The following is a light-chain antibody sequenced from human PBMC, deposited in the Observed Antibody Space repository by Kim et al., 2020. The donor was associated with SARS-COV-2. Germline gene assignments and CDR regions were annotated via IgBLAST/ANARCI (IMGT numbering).Light chain of an antibody. CDR3: QQYVSSTGT. CDR2: GTS. Sequence: APRLLIYGTSTRATGIADRFSGSGSATDFTLTISRLEPEDFAVYYCQQYVSSTGTFGHGTKLEI. V-gene: IGKV3-20*01. J-gene: IGKJ2*01.